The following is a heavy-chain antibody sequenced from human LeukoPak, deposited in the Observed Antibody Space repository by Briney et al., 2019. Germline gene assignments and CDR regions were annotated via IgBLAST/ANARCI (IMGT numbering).Heavy chain of an antibody. V-gene: IGHV4-4*02. Sequence: SGTLSLTCGASGGAITSTNYCTWVRQPPGRGLEWIGEVNLQGSTNYNPSLMGRVAISVDMSENHISLQLTSVTAADTAVYYCAREGGPYRPLDYSGQGTLVTVSS. D-gene: IGHD1-26*01. CDR2: VNLQGST. J-gene: IGHJ4*02. CDR3: AREGGPYRPLDY. CDR1: GGAITSTNY.